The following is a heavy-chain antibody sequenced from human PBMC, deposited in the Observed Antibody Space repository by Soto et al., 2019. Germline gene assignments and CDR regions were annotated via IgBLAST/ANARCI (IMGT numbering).Heavy chain of an antibody. D-gene: IGHD3-3*01. V-gene: IGHV1-18*01. CDR2: ISAYNGNT. J-gene: IGHJ6*02. Sequence: ASVKVSCKASGYTFTSYGISWVRRAPGQGLEWMGWISAYNGNTNYAQKLQGRVTMTTDTSTSTAYMELRSLRSDDTAVYYCARTYYDFWSGYLYYYYYGMDVWGQGTTVTVSS. CDR1: GYTFTSYG. CDR3: ARTYYDFWSGYLYYYYYGMDV.